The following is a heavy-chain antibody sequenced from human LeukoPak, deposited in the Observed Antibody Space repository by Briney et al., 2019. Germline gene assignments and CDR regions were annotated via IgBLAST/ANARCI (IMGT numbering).Heavy chain of an antibody. CDR1: GGSFSGYY. J-gene: IGHJ4*02. D-gene: IGHD3-22*01. V-gene: IGHV4-34*01. Sequence: SETLSLTCAVYGGSFSGYYWSWIRQPPGKGLEWIGEINHSGSTNHNPSLKSRVTISVDTSKNQFSLKLSSVTAADTAVYYCARARDSSGYYSPFDYWGQGTLVTVSS. CDR2: INHSGST. CDR3: ARARDSSGYYSPFDY.